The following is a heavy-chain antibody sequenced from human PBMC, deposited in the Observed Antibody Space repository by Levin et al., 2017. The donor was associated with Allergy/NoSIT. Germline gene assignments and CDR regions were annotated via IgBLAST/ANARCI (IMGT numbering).Heavy chain of an antibody. CDR3: ARGRGYYDILTGYSLWGDAFDI. V-gene: IGHV4-30-2*01. CDR1: GGSISSGGYS. D-gene: IGHD3-9*01. J-gene: IGHJ3*02. CDR2: IYHSGST. Sequence: SETLSLTCAVSGGSISSGGYSWSWIRQPPGKGLEWIGYIYHSGSTYYNPSLKSRVTISVDRSKNQFSLKLSSVTAADTAVYYCARGRGYYDILTGYSLWGDAFDIWGQGTMVTVSS.